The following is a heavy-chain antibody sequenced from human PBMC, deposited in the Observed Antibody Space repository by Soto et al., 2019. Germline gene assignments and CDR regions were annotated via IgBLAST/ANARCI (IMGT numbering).Heavy chain of an antibody. CDR2: IIPILGIA. CDR3: ASTKTGGINYYYMDV. Sequence: ASVKVSCKASGGTFSSYTISWVRQAPGQGLEWMGRIIPILGIANYAQKFQGRVTITADKSTSTAYMELSSLRSEDTAVYYCASTKTGGINYYYMDVWGKGTTVTVSS. J-gene: IGHJ6*03. D-gene: IGHD7-27*01. CDR1: GGTFSSYT. V-gene: IGHV1-69*02.